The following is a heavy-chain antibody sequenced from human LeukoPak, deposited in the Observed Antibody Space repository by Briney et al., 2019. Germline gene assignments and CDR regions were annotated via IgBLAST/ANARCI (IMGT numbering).Heavy chain of an antibody. CDR2: INPNSGGT. CDR3: ARDRAPGYSGYYFDY. D-gene: IGHD2-21*01. CDR1: GYTFTGYY. J-gene: IGHJ4*02. V-gene: IGHV1-2*02. Sequence: ASVKVSCKASGYTFTGYYMHWVRQAPGQGLEWMGWINPNSGGTNYAQKFQDRVTMTRDTSISTAYMELSRLRSDDTAVYYCARDRAPGYSGYYFDYWGQGTLVTVSS.